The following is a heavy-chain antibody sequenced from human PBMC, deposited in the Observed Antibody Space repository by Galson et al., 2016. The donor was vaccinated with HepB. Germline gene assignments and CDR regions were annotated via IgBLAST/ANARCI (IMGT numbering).Heavy chain of an antibody. CDR3: ARDRVWGSYGI. V-gene: IGHV1-18*04. D-gene: IGHD3-16*01. CDR1: GYTFTRYG. Sequence: SVKVSCKASGYTFTRYGIGWVRQAPGEGLEWMGWISGQNGNTNYGQKFQGRVTMTIETSTSTGYMELRSLRSDDTAVYYCARDRVWGSYGIWGQGTLVTVSS. CDR2: ISGQNGNT. J-gene: IGHJ4*02.